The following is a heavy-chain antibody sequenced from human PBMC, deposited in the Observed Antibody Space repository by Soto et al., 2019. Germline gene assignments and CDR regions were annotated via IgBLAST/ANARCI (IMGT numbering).Heavy chain of an antibody. D-gene: IGHD4-17*01. CDR1: GFTFSSYS. CDR2: ISSSSSTI. Sequence: EVQLVESGGGLVQPGGSLRLSCAASGFTFSSYSMNWVRQAPGKGLEWVSYISSSSSTIYYADSVKGRITISRDNAKNSLYLQMNSLRDEDTAVYYCARDDHDYGDYAFDYWGQGTLVTVSS. V-gene: IGHV3-48*02. CDR3: ARDDHDYGDYAFDY. J-gene: IGHJ4*02.